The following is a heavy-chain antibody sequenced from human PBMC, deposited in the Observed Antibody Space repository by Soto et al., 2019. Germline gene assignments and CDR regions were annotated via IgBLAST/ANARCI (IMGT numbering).Heavy chain of an antibody. V-gene: IGHV4-30-4*01. J-gene: IGHJ4*02. CDR3: ARWWFGAFFDY. CDR1: GGSISSGDYY. Sequence: QVQLQESGPGLVKPSQTLSLTCTVSGGSISSGDYYWSWIRQPPGKGLEWIGFIYYSGSTYYNPSLNCRVTISVDTSKNQFSLKLSSLTAADTAVYYCARWWFGAFFDYWGQGTLVTVSS. D-gene: IGHD3-10*01. CDR2: IYYSGST.